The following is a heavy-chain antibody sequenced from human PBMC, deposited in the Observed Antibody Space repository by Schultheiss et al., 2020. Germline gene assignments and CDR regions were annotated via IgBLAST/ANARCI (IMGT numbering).Heavy chain of an antibody. Sequence: GGSLRLSCAASGFTFSNAWMSWVRQAPGKGLEWVGRIKSKTDGGTTDYAAPVEGRFFISRDDSRDMVSLEMNSLKTEDTAVYYCTTYPTILGVVKNHWGQGTLVNVSS. CDR3: TTYPTILGVVKNH. V-gene: IGHV3-15*01. J-gene: IGHJ5*02. CDR2: IKSKTDGGTT. CDR1: GFTFSNAW. D-gene: IGHD3-3*01.